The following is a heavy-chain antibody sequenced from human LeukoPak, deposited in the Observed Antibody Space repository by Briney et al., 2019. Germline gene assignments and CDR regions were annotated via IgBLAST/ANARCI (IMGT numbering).Heavy chain of an antibody. CDR1: GDSVSANRVA. CDR2: TYYRSKWYN. J-gene: IGHJ4*02. Sequence: SQTLSLTCAISGDSVSANRVAWNWIRQSPSRGLEWLGRTYYRSKWYNNYAVSVKSRITIDPDTSKNLFSLQLNSETPEDTAVYYCARDRGGSYYPGGVFDYWGQGTLVTVSS. V-gene: IGHV6-1*01. CDR3: ARDRGGSYYPGGVFDY. D-gene: IGHD1-26*01.